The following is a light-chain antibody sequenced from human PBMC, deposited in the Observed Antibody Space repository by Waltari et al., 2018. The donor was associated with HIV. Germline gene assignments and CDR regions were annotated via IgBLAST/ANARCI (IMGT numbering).Light chain of an antibody. CDR3: QQFSLRPPLT. J-gene: IGKJ4*01. Sequence: DIVMTQSPDSLSVSLGERATINCKSSQSLLFGSNNKNRLAWYQQRPGQPPKLLISWASTRESGVPDRFSGSGSATDFTLTINSLLAEDVAVYYCQQFSLRPPLTFGGGTKVEIQ. CDR1: QSLLFGSNNKNR. V-gene: IGKV4-1*01. CDR2: WAS.